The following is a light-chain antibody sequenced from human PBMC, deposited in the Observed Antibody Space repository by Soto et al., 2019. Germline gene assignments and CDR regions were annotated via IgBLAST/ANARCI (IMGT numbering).Light chain of an antibody. Sequence: DIQMTQSPSSLSASVGDRVTITCRASQTITTYLNWYQQKPGKAPKLLIHSTSSLQSGVPSRFSGSGSGTDFTLTISSLQPEDFATYYCQQSHSPPMTFGQGTRLEIK. J-gene: IGKJ5*01. CDR3: QQSHSPPMT. V-gene: IGKV1-39*01. CDR1: QTITTY. CDR2: STS.